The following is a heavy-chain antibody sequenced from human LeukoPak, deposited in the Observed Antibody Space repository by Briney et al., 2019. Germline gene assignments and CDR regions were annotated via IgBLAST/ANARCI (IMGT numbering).Heavy chain of an antibody. D-gene: IGHD2-2*01. Sequence: SETLSLTCTVSGGSISSYYWSWIREPAGKGLEWIGRIYTSGSTNYNPSLKSRVTMSVDTSKNQFSLKLSSVTAADTVVYYCARGSGVAPRFDIWGQGTMVTVSS. CDR3: ARGSGVAPRFDI. J-gene: IGHJ3*02. CDR1: GGSISSYY. CDR2: IYTSGST. V-gene: IGHV4-4*07.